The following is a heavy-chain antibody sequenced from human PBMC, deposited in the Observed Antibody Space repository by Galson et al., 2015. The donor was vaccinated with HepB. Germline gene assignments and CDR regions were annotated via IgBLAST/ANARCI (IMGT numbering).Heavy chain of an antibody. CDR3: ARLWGDSSGYYYFDY. D-gene: IGHD3-22*01. Sequence: SLRLSCAASGFTVSSNYMSWVRQAPGKGLEWVSVIYSGGSTYYADSVKGRFTISRDNSKNTLYLQMNSLRAEDTAVYYCARLWGDSSGYYYFDYWGQGTLVTVSS. CDR2: IYSGGST. V-gene: IGHV3-53*01. J-gene: IGHJ4*02. CDR1: GFTVSSNY.